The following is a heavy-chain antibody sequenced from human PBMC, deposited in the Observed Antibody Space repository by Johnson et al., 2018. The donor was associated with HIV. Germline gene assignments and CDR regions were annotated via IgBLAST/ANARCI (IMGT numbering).Heavy chain of an antibody. CDR1: GFTFSNYA. CDR2: ISGDAGST. CDR3: ARDEPTDDAFDI. J-gene: IGHJ3*02. Sequence: VQLVESGGGLVQPGGSLTLSCAASGFTFSNYAMSWVRRAPGKGLEGVSTISGDAGSTYYADSVRGRFTLSRDNSKNTLYLQMTSLRAEDMAVYYCARDEPTDDAFDIWGQGTMVTVSS. V-gene: IGHV3-23*04.